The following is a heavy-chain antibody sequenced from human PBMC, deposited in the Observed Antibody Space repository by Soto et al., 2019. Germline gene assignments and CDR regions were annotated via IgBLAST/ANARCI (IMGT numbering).Heavy chain of an antibody. V-gene: IGHV4-39*01. J-gene: IGHJ6*03. CDR3: ARGDTQDYDFWSGYYPKRYYYYMDV. CDR1: GGSISSSSYY. D-gene: IGHD3-3*01. Sequence: SETLSLTCTVSGGSISSSSYYWGWIRQPPGKGLEWIGSIYYSGSTYYNPSLKSRVTISVDTSKNQFSLKLSSVTAADTAVYYCARGDTQDYDFWSGYYPKRYYYYMDVWGKGTTVTVSS. CDR2: IYYSGST.